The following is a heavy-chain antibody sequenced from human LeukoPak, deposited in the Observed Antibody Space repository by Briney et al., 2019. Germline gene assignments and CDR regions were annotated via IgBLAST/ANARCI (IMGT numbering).Heavy chain of an antibody. J-gene: IGHJ4*02. CDR1: GYAFTSYD. D-gene: IGHD1-26*01. Sequence: ASVKVSCKASGYAFTSYDINWVRQATGQGLEWMGWISAYNGNTNYAQKLQGRVTMTTDTSTSTAYMELRSLRSDDTAVYYCARDSSGSYYGSDYWGQGTLVTVSS. CDR3: ARDSSGSYYGSDY. CDR2: ISAYNGNT. V-gene: IGHV1-18*01.